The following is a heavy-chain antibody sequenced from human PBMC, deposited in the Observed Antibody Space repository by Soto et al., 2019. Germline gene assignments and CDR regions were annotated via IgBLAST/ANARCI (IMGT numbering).Heavy chain of an antibody. CDR3: VTGSHSDY. CDR1: GISTSSYW. CDR2: IKNDGSEK. V-gene: IGHV3-7*03. Sequence: PGGSLRLSCAASGISTSSYWMGWVRQAPGRGLEWVASIKNDGSEKYYMDSLKGRFTISRDNALNSLYLQMNSLRAEDTAVYFCVTGSHSDYWGQGTLVTVSS. J-gene: IGHJ4*02.